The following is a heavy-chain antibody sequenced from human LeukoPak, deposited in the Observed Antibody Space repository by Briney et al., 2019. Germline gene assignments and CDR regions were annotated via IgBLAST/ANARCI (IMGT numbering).Heavy chain of an antibody. CDR2: IREDGSEK. J-gene: IGHJ4*02. CDR1: GFTFSSSW. V-gene: IGHV3-7*01. CDR3: ARGPTNGQAFDY. Sequence: GGSLRLSCAASGFTFSSSWMTWVRQAPGKGLEWVASIREDGSEKTSVDSVKGRFTISRDNAKNSLYLQTDSLRAEDTAVYYCARGPTNGQAFDYWGQGTLVSVSS. D-gene: IGHD2-8*01.